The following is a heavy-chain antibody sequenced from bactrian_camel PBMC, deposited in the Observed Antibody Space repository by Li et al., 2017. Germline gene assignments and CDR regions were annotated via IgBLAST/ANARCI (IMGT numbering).Heavy chain of an antibody. CDR3: ATDTTSGWPVFGY. CDR2: VIVATGSA. D-gene: IGHD3*01. Sequence: VQLVESGGGSVQAGGSLRLSCAASAHIDSPNCMGWIRQAPGQEREQVATVIVATGSAYYFDSAKGRFTISQDNAKNTVYLQMNSLKSEDMALYYCATDTTSGWPVFGYWGQGTQVTVS. CDR1: AHIDSPNC. J-gene: IGHJ6*01. V-gene: IGHV3S54*01.